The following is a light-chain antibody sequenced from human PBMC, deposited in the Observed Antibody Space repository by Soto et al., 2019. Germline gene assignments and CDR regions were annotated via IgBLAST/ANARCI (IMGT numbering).Light chain of an antibody. V-gene: IGKV3-15*01. CDR2: DAT. J-gene: IGKJ1*01. CDR1: QSVRNN. CDR3: QQYNNWPQT. Sequence: EVVMTQSPATLSVPPGERATLSCKASQSVRNNLVWYLQKPGQAPRPIIYDATTRATGIPVRFSGSGSGTEFTLTISSLQSEDFAVYYCQQYNNWPQTFGQGTKV.